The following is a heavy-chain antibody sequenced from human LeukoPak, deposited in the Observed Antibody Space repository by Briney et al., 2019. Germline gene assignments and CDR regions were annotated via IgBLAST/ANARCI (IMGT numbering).Heavy chain of an antibody. J-gene: IGHJ4*02. D-gene: IGHD3-22*01. CDR2: IWYDGSNK. CDR3: ARDGLYYDSSERNFDY. Sequence: GGSLRLSCAAYEFTFSIYGMHWVRQAPGKGLEWVAVIWYDGSNKYYADSVKGRFTISRDNSKNTLYLQMNSLRAEDTAVYYCARDGLYYDSSERNFDYWGQGTLVTVSS. CDR1: EFTFSIYG. V-gene: IGHV3-33*01.